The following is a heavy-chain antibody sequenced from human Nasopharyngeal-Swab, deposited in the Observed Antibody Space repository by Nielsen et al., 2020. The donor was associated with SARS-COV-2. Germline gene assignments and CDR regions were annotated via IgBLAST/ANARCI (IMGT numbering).Heavy chain of an antibody. CDR3: ARAAKGYCSSTSCYSIPEYYYYYMDV. CDR2: INPNSGGT. Sequence: WVRQAPGQGLEWMGWINPNSGGTNYAQKFQGWVTMTRDTSISTAYMALSRLRSDDTAVYYCARAAKGYCSSTSCYSIPEYYYYYMDVWGKGTTVTVSS. D-gene: IGHD2-2*01. J-gene: IGHJ6*03. V-gene: IGHV1-2*04.